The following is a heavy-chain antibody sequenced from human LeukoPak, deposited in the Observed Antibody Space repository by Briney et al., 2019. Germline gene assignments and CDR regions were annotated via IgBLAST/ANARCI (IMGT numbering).Heavy chain of an antibody. D-gene: IGHD3-10*02. Sequence: ASVKVSCKASGYTFTGYYMHWVRQAPGQGLEWMGWINPNSGGTNYAQKFQGRVTMTRDTSISTAYMELSRLRSDDKAAYSCATGWLFAGGYWGQGTLVTVSP. CDR2: INPNSGGT. CDR1: GYTFTGYY. CDR3: ATGWLFAGGY. J-gene: IGHJ4*02. V-gene: IGHV1-2*02.